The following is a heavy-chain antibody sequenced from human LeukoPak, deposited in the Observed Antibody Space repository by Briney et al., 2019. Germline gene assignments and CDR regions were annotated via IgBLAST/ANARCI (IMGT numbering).Heavy chain of an antibody. J-gene: IGHJ2*01. CDR2: IYYSGST. V-gene: IGHV4-59*01. CDR3: ARLGSASWYFDL. Sequence: SETLSLTCVVAGGSINPYYWTWIRQPAGKGLEWIAYIYYSGSTSYNPSLKSRVTISLDTSKNQLSLKLNSVTAADTAVYYCARLGSASWYFDLWGRGSLVTVSS. CDR1: GGSINPYY. D-gene: IGHD3-10*01.